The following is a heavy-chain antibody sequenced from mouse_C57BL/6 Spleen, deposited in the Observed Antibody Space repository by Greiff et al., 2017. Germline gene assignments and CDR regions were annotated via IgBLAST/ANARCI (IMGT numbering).Heavy chain of an antibody. CDR1: GYSITSGYY. V-gene: IGHV3-6*01. D-gene: IGHD2-1*01. CDR3: AREGGNYERYFDV. CDR2: ISYDGSN. Sequence: ESGPGLVKPSQSLSLTCSVTGYSITSGYYWNWIRQFPGNKLEWMGYISYDGSNNYNPSLKNRISITRDTSKNQFFLKLNSVTTEDTATYYCAREGGNYERYFDVWGTGTTVTVSS. J-gene: IGHJ1*03.